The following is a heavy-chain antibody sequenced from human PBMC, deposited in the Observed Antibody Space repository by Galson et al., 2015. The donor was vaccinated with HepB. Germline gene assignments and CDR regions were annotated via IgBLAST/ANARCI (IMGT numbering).Heavy chain of an antibody. V-gene: IGHV3-33*01. CDR1: GFTFSSYG. J-gene: IGHJ4*02. CDR2: IWYDGSNK. D-gene: IGHD3-3*01. Sequence: SLRLSCAASGFTFSSYGMHWVRQAPGKGLERVAVIWYDGSNKYYADSMKGRFTISRDNSKNTLYLQMNSLRAEDTAVYYCARDLGRASTIFGVVTAYWGQGTLVTVSS. CDR3: ARDLGRASTIFGVVTAY.